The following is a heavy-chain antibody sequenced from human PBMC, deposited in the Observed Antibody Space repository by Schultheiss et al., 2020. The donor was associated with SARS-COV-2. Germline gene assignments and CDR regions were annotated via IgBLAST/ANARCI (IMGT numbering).Heavy chain of an antibody. CDR3: ARRMGFGDWSFDS. J-gene: IGHJ4*02. CDR2: IYYTGST. V-gene: IGHV4-39*07. CDR1: GGSISSGDYY. D-gene: IGHD3-10*01. Sequence: SETLSLTCTVSGGSISSGDYYWSWIRQPPGKGLEWVGSIYYTGSTYYNPSLQSRVTISVDESKNQFSLKLTSVTAADTAVYYCARRMGFGDWSFDSWGQGTLVTVSS.